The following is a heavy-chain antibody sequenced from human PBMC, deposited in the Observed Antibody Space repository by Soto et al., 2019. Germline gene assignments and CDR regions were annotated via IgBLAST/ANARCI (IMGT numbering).Heavy chain of an antibody. D-gene: IGHD3-16*01. J-gene: IGHJ5*02. V-gene: IGHV4-34*01. CDR1: GGFLSESY. CDR3: VRIRYQLPSSVLWLDP. CDR2: INHVGGT. Sequence: SETLSLTCAVYGGFLSESYWTWIRQPPGKGLEWIGEINHVGGTDYNPSLKSRVTMSVDTSQNQFSLRLISVTAADTAMYFCVRIRYQLPSSVLWLDPWGQGTPVTVSS.